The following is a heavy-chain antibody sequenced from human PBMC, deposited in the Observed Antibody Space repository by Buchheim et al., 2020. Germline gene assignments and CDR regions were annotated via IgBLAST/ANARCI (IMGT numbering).Heavy chain of an antibody. CDR2: INAGTGNT. CDR3: ARDLNPPPNWFDP. J-gene: IGHJ5*02. Sequence: QVQLVQSGAEVKKPGASVKVSCKASGYTFTSYAMHWVRQAPGQRLEWMGWINAGTGNTKYSQKFQGRVTITRDTSASTAYMELSSLRSEDTAVYYCARDLNPPPNWFDPWGQGTL. CDR1: GYTFTSYA. V-gene: IGHV1-3*01.